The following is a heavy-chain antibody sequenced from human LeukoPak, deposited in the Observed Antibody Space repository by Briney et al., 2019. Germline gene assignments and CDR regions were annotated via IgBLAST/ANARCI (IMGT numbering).Heavy chain of an antibody. V-gene: IGHV4-38-2*02. CDR1: GYSISSGYY. Sequence: SETLSLTCTVSGYSISSGYYWGWIRQPPGKGLEWIGSIYHSGSTYYNPSLKSRVTISVDTSKNQSSLKLSSVTAADTAVYYCARTSYGDYVSYYYYYMDVWGKGTTVTVSS. D-gene: IGHD4-17*01. J-gene: IGHJ6*03. CDR2: IYHSGST. CDR3: ARTSYGDYVSYYYYYMDV.